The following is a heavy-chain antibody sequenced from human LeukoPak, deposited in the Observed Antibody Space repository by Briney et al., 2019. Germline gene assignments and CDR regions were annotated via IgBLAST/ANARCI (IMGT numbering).Heavy chain of an antibody. V-gene: IGHV4-34*01. J-gene: IGHJ6*03. CDR3: ARVRKGMDSYYYYYYMDV. Sequence: SETLSLTCAVYGGSFSGYYWSWIRPPPGKGLEWIGEINHSGSTNYNPSLKSRVTISVDTSKNQFSLKLSSVTAADTAVYYCARVRKGMDSYYYYYYMDVWGKGTTVTVSS. CDR1: GGSFSGYY. D-gene: IGHD3/OR15-3a*01. CDR2: INHSGST.